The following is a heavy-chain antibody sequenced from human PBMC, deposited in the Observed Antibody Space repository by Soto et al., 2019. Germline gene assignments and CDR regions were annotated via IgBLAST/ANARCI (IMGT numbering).Heavy chain of an antibody. CDR3: ARDKGRSPLDY. CDR1: GFTFSSYS. D-gene: IGHD2-15*01. J-gene: IGHJ4*02. CDR2: ISSSSSTI. Sequence: EVQLVESGGGLVQPGGSLRLSCAASGFTFSSYSMNWVRQAPGKGLEWVSYISSSSSTIYYADSVKCRFTISRDNAKNSLYLQMNSLRAEDTAVYYCARDKGRSPLDYWGQGTLVTVSS. V-gene: IGHV3-48*01.